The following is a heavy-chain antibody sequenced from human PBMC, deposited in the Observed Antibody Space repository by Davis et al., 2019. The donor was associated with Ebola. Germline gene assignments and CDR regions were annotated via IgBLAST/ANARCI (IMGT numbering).Heavy chain of an antibody. CDR3: ATTLYHYDSSGHRHGDY. CDR1: GFTVSSYY. D-gene: IGHD3-22*01. Sequence: GGSLRLSCAASGFTVSSYYMSWVRQAPGKGLEWVSVIYSGGSTYYADSVKGRFTISRDNAKNSLYLLMNNLRVEDTALYYCATTLYHYDSSGHRHGDYWGQGTLVTVSS. CDR2: IYSGGST. J-gene: IGHJ4*02. V-gene: IGHV3-53*01.